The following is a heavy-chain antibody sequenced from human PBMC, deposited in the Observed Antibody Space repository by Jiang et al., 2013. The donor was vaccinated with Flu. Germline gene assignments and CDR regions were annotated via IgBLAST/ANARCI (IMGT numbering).Heavy chain of an antibody. CDR1: GFTFSSYD. J-gene: IGHJ4*02. V-gene: IGHV3-13*01. CDR3: ARRDGYNRFFDY. Sequence: SCAASGFTFSSYDMHWVRQATRKKVWSGSQLLVLAGDTYYPGSVKGRFTISRENAKNSLYLQMNSLRAGDTAVYYCARRDGYNRFFDYWGQGTLVTVSS. CDR2: LVLAGDT. D-gene: IGHD5-24*01.